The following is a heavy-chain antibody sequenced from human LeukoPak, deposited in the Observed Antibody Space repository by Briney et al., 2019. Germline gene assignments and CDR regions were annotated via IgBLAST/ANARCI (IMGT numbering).Heavy chain of an antibody. J-gene: IGHJ6*03. CDR2: IYHSGST. V-gene: IGHV4-30-2*01. CDR1: GGSISSGGYY. Sequence: RPSETLSLTCTVSGGSISSGGYYWSWIRQPPGKGLEWIGYIYHSGSTYYNPSLKSRVTISVDRSKNQFSLKLSSVTAADTAVYYCARDCEFDYYYYMDVWGKGTTVTVSS. D-gene: IGHD2-21*01. CDR3: ARDCEFDYYYYMDV.